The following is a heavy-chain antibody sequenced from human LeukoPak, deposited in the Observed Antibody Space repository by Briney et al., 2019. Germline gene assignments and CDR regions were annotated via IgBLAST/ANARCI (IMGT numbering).Heavy chain of an antibody. CDR2: IYPGDFDT. V-gene: IGHV5-51*01. CDR1: GYSFTNYW. J-gene: IGHJ4*02. CDR3: TRSANQGGVWV. Sequence: GESLKISWKGSGYSFTNYWIGWVGQLPGKGLGWMGIIYPGDFDTRYSPSFQGQVSISADKSISTAYLQWSSLKASDTAMYYCTRSANQGGVWVWGQGTLVTVSS. D-gene: IGHD3-16*01.